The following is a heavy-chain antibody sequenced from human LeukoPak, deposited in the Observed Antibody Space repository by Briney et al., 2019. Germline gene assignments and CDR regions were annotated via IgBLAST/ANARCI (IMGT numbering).Heavy chain of an antibody. CDR2: IYHSGST. D-gene: IGHD3-3*01. J-gene: IGHJ4*02. CDR1: GGSISSGGYS. Sequence: SETLSLTCAVSGGSISSGGYSWSWIRQPPGKGLEWIGYIYHSGSTYYNPSLKSRVTISVDTSKNQFSLKLSSVTAADTAVYYCARVGGPYYDFWSGGDYWGQGTLVTASS. CDR3: ARVGGPYYDFWSGGDY. V-gene: IGHV4-30-2*01.